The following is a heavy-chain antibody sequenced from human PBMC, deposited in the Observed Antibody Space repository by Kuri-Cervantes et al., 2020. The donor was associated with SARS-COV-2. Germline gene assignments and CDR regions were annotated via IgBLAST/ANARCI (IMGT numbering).Heavy chain of an antibody. CDR1: GFTFSSYA. CDR3: VKDPKGFGVSFLVAAFDI. D-gene: IGHD3-3*02. V-gene: IGHV3-30-3*01. J-gene: IGHJ3*02. Sequence: GGSLRLSCAASGFTFSSYAMHWVRQAPGKGLEWVAVISYDGSNKYYADSVKGRFTISRDNSKNTLYLQMNSLRAEGTAVYYCVKDPKGFGVSFLVAAFDIWGQGTMVTVSS. CDR2: ISYDGSNK.